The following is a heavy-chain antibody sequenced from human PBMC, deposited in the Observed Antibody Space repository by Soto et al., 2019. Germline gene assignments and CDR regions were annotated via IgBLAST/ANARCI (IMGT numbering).Heavy chain of an antibody. Sequence: PSETLSLTCTVSGGSISSYYWSWIRQPPGKGLEWIGYIYYSGSTNYNPSLKSRVTISVDTSKNQFSLKLSSVTAEDTAVYYCARDRVRLWRILYLDYWGQGTLVTVSS. D-gene: IGHD2-15*01. V-gene: IGHV4-59*01. CDR2: IYYSGST. J-gene: IGHJ4*02. CDR3: ARDRVRLWRILYLDY. CDR1: GGSISSYY.